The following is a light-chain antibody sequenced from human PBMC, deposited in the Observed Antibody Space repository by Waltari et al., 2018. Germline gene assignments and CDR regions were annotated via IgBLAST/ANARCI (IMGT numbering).Light chain of an antibody. CDR1: PSDAGGYNS. Sequence: QSALTQPASVSGSPGQSITISCPGAPSDAGGYNSVSWYQQCPRKAPKLLIFGVSNRPSGVSIRFSGSKSGNTASLTISGRRAEDEAAYYCGSYTGSTTWVFGGGTKLTVL. V-gene: IGLV2-14*01. CDR3: GSYTGSTTWV. J-gene: IGLJ3*02. CDR2: GVS.